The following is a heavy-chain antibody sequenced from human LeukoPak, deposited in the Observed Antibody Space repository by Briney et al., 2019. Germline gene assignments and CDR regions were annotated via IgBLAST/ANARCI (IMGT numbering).Heavy chain of an antibody. V-gene: IGHV3-23*01. J-gene: IGHJ2*01. Sequence: GGSLRLSCVASGFNFSSYAMGWVRQAPGKGLEWVSDISGSGSSTYYADSVKGRLTISRDNSKGTLFLQMNNLRAEDTAVYYCAKGGGMVAKWFFYLWGRGTLVTVFS. CDR1: GFNFSSYA. CDR2: ISGSGSST. D-gene: IGHD5-12*01. CDR3: AKGGGMVAKWFFYL.